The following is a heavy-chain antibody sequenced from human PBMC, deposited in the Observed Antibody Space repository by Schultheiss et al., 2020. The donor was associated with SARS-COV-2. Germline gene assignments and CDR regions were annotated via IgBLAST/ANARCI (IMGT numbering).Heavy chain of an antibody. Sequence: ASVKVSCKASGYTFTSYDINWVRQATGQGLEWMGRINPNSGGTNYAQKFQGRVTMTRDTSISTAYMELSRLRSDDTAVYYCARENYQLTGYSYGYVPTYYYYGMDVWGQGTTVTVSS. CDR3: ARENYQLTGYSYGYVPTYYYYGMDV. CDR1: GYTFTSYD. V-gene: IGHV1-2*06. D-gene: IGHD5-18*01. CDR2: INPNSGGT. J-gene: IGHJ6*02.